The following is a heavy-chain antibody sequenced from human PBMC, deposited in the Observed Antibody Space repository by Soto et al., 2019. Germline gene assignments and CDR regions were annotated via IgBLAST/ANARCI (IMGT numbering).Heavy chain of an antibody. J-gene: IGHJ5*02. CDR2: IFSNDEK. V-gene: IGHV2-26*01. Sequence: SGPTLVNPTETLTLTCTVSGFSLSNARMGVSWIRQPPGKALEWLAHIFSNDEKSYSPSLKSRLTITKDTSKNQVVLTMTNMDPVDTATYYCAHRPLGFATRFAPWGQGTLVTVS. CDR1: GFSLSNARMG. D-gene: IGHD2-15*01. CDR3: AHRPLGFATRFAP.